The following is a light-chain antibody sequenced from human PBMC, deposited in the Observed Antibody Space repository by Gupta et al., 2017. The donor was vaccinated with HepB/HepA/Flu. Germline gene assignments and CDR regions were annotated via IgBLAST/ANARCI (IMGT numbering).Light chain of an antibody. Sequence: QSVLTQPPSVSGAPGQRVTISCTGSGSNIGAGYDVHWYQQLPGTAPELLISGTTNRPSGVPDRFSGSKSGTSASLAITGLQAEDEADYYCQSYDSSLSAPYVFGTGTRVTVL. J-gene: IGLJ1*01. V-gene: IGLV1-40*01. CDR3: QSYDSSLSAPYV. CDR2: GTT. CDR1: GSNIGAGYD.